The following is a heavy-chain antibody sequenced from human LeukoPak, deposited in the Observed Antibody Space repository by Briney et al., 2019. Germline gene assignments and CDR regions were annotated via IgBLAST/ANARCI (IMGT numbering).Heavy chain of an antibody. CDR2: MNPNSGNT. J-gene: IGHJ3*02. D-gene: IGHD1-26*01. CDR1: GYTFTSYD. CDR3: ARGGNWELIWFHAFDI. Sequence: ASVKVSCKASGYTFTSYDINWVRQATGQGLEWMGWMNPNSGNTGYAQKFQGRVTMTRNTSISTAYMELSSLRSEDTAVYYCARGGNWELIWFHAFDIWGQGTMVTVSS. V-gene: IGHV1-8*01.